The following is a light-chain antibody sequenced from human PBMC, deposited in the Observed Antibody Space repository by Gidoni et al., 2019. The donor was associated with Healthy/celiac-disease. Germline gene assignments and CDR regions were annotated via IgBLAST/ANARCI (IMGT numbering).Light chain of an antibody. Sequence: IRMTQSPSSLSASTGDRVTITCRASQGMSSYCAWDQQKPGKAPKLLIDAASTLQSGVPSRFGGSGYGKDFTLTSSGWQSEDFATYYCKQYYSYPRTFGQGTKVEIK. J-gene: IGKJ1*01. V-gene: IGKV1-8*01. CDR1: QGMSSY. CDR2: AAS. CDR3: KQYYSYPRT.